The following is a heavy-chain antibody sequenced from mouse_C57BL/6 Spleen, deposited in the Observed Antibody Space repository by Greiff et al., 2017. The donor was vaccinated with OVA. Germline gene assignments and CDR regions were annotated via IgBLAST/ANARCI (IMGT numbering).Heavy chain of an antibody. CDR1: GYTFTDYY. J-gene: IGHJ3*01. CDR3: ARGPLHADYYGSSLFAY. Sequence: EVQLQQSGPELVKPGASVKISCKASGYTFTDYYMNWVKQSHGKSLEWIGDINPNNGGTSYNQKFKGKATLTVDKSSSTAYMELRSLTSEDSAVYYCARGPLHADYYGSSLFAYWGQGTLVTVSA. V-gene: IGHV1-26*01. D-gene: IGHD1-1*01. CDR2: INPNNGGT.